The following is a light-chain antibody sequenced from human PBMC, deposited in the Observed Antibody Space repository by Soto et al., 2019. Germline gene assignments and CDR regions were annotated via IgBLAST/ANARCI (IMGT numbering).Light chain of an antibody. CDR2: GAS. V-gene: IGKV3-15*01. CDR1: QSVGST. J-gene: IGKJ4*01. CDR3: QQYAAWPLT. Sequence: EVVMTQSPATLSVSPGERVTLSCKASQSVGSTLAWYQQNPGQAPRLLFYGASTRAAGIPARFSGSGSGTEFTLSISSLQSEDFAVYCCQQYAAWPLTFGGGTKVEIK.